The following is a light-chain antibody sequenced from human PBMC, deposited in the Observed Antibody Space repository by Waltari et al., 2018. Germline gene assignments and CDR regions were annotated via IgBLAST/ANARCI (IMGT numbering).Light chain of an antibody. CDR1: NSNIGRHY. CDR3: AAWDDSPSGHVV. CDR2: TDD. V-gene: IGLV1-47*01. J-gene: IGLJ2*01. Sequence: SVLTQPPSASGAPGQRVTISCSGSNSNIGRHYVYWYQQLPGTAPKLLISTDDQRGAGVPDRVSASKSGTSASLAIRGLRSEEEADYYCAAWDDSPSGHVVFGGGTRLTVL.